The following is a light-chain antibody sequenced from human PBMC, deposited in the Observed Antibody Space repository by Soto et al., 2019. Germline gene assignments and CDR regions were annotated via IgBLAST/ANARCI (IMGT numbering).Light chain of an antibody. Sequence: QSVLTQPASVSGSPGQSITISCTGTSSDVGGYNYVSWYQQHPGKAPKLMIYEVSNRPSGLSNRFSGSKSGNTASLTISGLQAEDEADYYCSSNTSSSTWVFGGGTKVTVL. CDR3: SSNTSSSTWV. V-gene: IGLV2-14*01. CDR2: EVS. CDR1: SSDVGGYNY. J-gene: IGLJ3*02.